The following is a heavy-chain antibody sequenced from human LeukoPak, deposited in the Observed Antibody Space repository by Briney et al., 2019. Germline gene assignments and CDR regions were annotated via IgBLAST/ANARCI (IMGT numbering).Heavy chain of an antibody. CDR3: ARRGYCSSTSCYADDY. CDR1: GYSFTSYW. J-gene: IGHJ4*02. Sequence: GESLKISCKGSGYSFTSYWIGWVRQMPGKGLEWMGIIYPGDSDTRYSPSFQGQVTISADKSISTAYLQWSSLKASDTAMYYCARRGYCSSTSCYADDYCGQGTLVTVSS. D-gene: IGHD2-2*01. CDR2: IYPGDSDT. V-gene: IGHV5-51*01.